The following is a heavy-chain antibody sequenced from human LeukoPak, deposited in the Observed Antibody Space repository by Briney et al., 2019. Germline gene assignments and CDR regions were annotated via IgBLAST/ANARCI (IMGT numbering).Heavy chain of an antibody. CDR1: GFSFSSYY. Sequence: GGSPRLSCAASGFSFSSYYMSWFRQAPGKGLEWVALINPDGSERYYVDSVKGRFTISRDDAKNSLYLQMDSLRDDDTAMYFCTRDLAAVPGPRMDVWGQGTTVTVSS. CDR3: TRDLAAVPGPRMDV. V-gene: IGHV3-7*03. J-gene: IGHJ6*02. D-gene: IGHD6-19*01. CDR2: INPDGSER.